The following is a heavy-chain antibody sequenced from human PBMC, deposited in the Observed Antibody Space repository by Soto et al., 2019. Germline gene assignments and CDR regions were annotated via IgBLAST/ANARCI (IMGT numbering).Heavy chain of an antibody. Sequence: PSQTLSLTCAVPGYSISSGYYRGWIRQPREKGLEWIGSIYHSGSTYYNPSLKRRVTTSVDTSKSQFSLKRTSVTAADRAVYYCPRGSVDTVDCSRFYEYWGQRSPVSVSS. J-gene: IGHJ4*02. D-gene: IGHD3-22*01. CDR3: PRGSVDTVDCSRFYEY. CDR2: IYHSGST. CDR1: GYSISSGYY. V-gene: IGHV4-38-2*01.